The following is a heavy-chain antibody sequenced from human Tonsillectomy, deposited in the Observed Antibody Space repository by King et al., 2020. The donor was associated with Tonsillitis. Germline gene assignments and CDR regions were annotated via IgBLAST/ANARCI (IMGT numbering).Heavy chain of an antibody. CDR2: ISGSGGIT. CDR1: GFTFSSYA. Sequence: VQLVESGGGLVQPGGSLRLSCAASGFTFSSYAMSWVRQAPGKGVGWVSAISGSGGITYYADSVKGRFTSSREKSKNKAYLQMNSLIAEDTAVYYCAKGVGAIDLWGQGTLVTVSS. CDR3: AKGVGAIDL. D-gene: IGHD1-26*01. V-gene: IGHV3-23*04. J-gene: IGHJ5*02.